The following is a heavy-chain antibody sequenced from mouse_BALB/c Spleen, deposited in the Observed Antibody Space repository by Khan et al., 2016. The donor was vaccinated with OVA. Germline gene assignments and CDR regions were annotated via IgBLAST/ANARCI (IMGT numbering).Heavy chain of an antibody. CDR2: INTRTGYT. CDR3: ARRGLRGYLDD. Sequence: QVQLQQSGAELAKPWASVKMSCKASGYTFINYWILWVKQRPGQGLVWIGYINTRTGYTEYNPNFKDKATLTADTSSSTAYLQLSSLTSWDTAVYYCARRGLRGYLDDWGQGTTLTVSS. CDR1: GYTFINYW. V-gene: IGHV1-7*01. D-gene: IGHD1-1*01. J-gene: IGHJ2*01.